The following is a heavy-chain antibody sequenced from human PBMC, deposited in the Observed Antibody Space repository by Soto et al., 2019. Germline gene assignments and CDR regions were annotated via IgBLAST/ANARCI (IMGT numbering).Heavy chain of an antibody. CDR1: GGTFSSYA. Sequence: SVKVSCKASGGTFSSYAISCVRQAPGQGLEWMGGIIPIFGTANYAQKFQGRVTITADESTSTAYMELSSLRSEDTAVYYCARGPPPRAYELAWGYYYYGMDVWGQGTAVTVSS. CDR3: ARGPPPRAYELAWGYYYYGMDV. D-gene: IGHD2-2*01. V-gene: IGHV1-69*13. CDR2: IIPIFGTA. J-gene: IGHJ6*02.